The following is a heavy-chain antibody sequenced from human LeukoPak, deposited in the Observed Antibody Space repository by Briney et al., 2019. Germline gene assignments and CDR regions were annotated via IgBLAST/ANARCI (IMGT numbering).Heavy chain of an antibody. V-gene: IGHV3-21*01. J-gene: IGHJ4*02. CDR1: GFTFSSYS. CDR2: ISSSSSYI. D-gene: IGHD3-3*01. Sequence: GGSLRLSCAASGFTFSSYSMNWVRQAPGKGLEWVSSISSSSSYIYYADSVKGRFTISRDNAKNSLYLQMNSLRAEDTAVYYCASDFWSGCYIGGWGQGTLVTVSS. CDR3: ASDFWSGCYIGG.